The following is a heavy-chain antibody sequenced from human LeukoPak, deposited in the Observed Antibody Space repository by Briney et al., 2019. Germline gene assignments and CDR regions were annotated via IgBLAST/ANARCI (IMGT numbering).Heavy chain of an antibody. J-gene: IGHJ4*02. V-gene: IGHV3-23*01. Sequence: PGGSLRLSCAVSRFAFSTYAMTWVRQAPRQGLEYVSTISSNGADTYYADSVKGRFTISRDNSKNTLYLQMTSLRVEDTAVYYCANYRNPQGLDYWGQGTLVTVSS. CDR2: ISSNGADT. CDR1: RFAFSTYA. CDR3: ANYRNPQGLDY. D-gene: IGHD1-14*01.